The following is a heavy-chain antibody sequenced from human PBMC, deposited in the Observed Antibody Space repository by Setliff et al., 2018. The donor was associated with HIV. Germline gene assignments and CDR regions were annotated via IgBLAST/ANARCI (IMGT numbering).Heavy chain of an antibody. CDR3: ARTRGYTYGYIDS. CDR2: IYYSGST. CDR1: GDSTSSSSSY. Sequence: SETLSLTCTVSGDSTSSSSSYWGWIRQPPGKGLEWIGSIYYSGSTYYNPSLKSRVTISVDTSKNQFSLKLISVTAADTAVYYCARTRGYTYGYIDSWAQGTLVTVSS. J-gene: IGHJ4*02. V-gene: IGHV4-39*01. D-gene: IGHD5-18*01.